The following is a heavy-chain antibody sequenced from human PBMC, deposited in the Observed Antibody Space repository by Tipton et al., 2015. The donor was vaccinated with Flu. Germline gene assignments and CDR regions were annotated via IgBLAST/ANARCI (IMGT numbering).Heavy chain of an antibody. Sequence: SLRLSCAASGFNFSASAIHWVRQASGRGLEWVGRIRSKINNYATVYAESMKGRFTISRDDSKNTAYLQMNSLRTEDTAVYYCARDHPPSITVLGEITDYFGMAVWGQGTTVTVSS. J-gene: IGHJ6*02. CDR3: ARDHPPSITVLGEITDYFGMAV. V-gene: IGHV3-73*01. CDR1: GFNFSASA. D-gene: IGHD3-3*01. CDR2: IRSKINNYAT.